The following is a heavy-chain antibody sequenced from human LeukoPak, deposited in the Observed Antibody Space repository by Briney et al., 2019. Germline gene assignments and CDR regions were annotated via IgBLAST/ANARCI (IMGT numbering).Heavy chain of an antibody. CDR1: GFTFSSYW. D-gene: IGHD2-2*01. CDR2: IKQDGSEK. J-gene: IGHJ4*02. CDR3: ARREDIVVVPADPVLYYFDY. V-gene: IGHV3-7*01. Sequence: GGSLRLSCAASGFTFSSYWMSWVRQAPGKGLEWVANIKQDGSEKYYVDSVKGRFTISRDNAKNSLYLQMNSLRAEDTAVYYCARREDIVVVPADPVLYYFDYWGQGTLVTVSS.